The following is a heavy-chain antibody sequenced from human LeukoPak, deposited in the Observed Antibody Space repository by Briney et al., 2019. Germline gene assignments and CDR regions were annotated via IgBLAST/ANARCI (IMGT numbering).Heavy chain of an antibody. V-gene: IGHV3-21*01. CDR1: GFTFISYT. J-gene: IGHJ4*02. CDR3: ARDLYGDYSFDY. Sequence: GGSLQLSCAASGFTFISYTMNWVRQARGKGLEWVSSISSSTTYIYYADSLKGRFTISRDNAKNSLYLQMNSLRAEDTAVYYCARDLYGDYSFDYWGQGTLVTVSS. D-gene: IGHD4-17*01. CDR2: ISSSTTYI.